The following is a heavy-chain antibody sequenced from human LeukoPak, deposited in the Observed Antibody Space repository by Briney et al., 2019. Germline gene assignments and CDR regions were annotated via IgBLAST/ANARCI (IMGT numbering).Heavy chain of an antibody. J-gene: IGHJ5*02. V-gene: IGHV1-8*01. CDR1: GYTFTSYD. D-gene: IGHD6-19*01. Sequence: ASVKVSCKASGYTFTSYDINWVRQAPGQGLEWMGWMNPNSGNTGYAQKFQGRVTMTRNTSISTAYMELSSLRSKDTAVYYCARVPPSIAVAGTTGYNWFDPWGQGTLVTVSS. CDR2: MNPNSGNT. CDR3: ARVPPSIAVAGTTGYNWFDP.